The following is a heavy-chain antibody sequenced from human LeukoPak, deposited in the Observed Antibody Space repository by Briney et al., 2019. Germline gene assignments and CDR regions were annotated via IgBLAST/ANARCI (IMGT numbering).Heavy chain of an antibody. CDR1: GCTFTSYD. CDR3: ARFDILTGYYRLYYGMDV. V-gene: IGHV1-8*01. J-gene: IGHJ6*02. Sequence: ASVKVSCKASGCTFTSYDINWVRQATGQGLEWMGWMNPNSGNTGYAQKFQGRVTMTRNTSISTAYMELSSLRSEDTAVYYCARFDILTGYYRLYYGMDVWGQGTTVTVSS. CDR2: MNPNSGNT. D-gene: IGHD3-9*01.